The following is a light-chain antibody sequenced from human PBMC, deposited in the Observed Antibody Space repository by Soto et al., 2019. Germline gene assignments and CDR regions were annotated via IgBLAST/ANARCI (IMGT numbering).Light chain of an antibody. CDR3: CSYAGRYILG. CDR1: SSDVGGYNY. V-gene: IGLV2-11*01. J-gene: IGLJ3*02. CDR2: DVS. Sequence: QSALTQPRSVSGSPGQSVTISCTGTSSDVGGYNYVSWYQQHPGKAPKVMIYDVSKRPSGVPDRFSGSKSGNTASLTISGLQAEDEADYYCCSYAGRYILGFGGGTKLTVL.